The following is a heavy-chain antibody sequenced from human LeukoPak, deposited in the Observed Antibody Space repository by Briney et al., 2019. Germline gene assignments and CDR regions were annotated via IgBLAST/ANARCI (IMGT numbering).Heavy chain of an antibody. CDR3: AGMETSSGWYDN. D-gene: IGHD6-19*01. CDR2: ISGYNGNT. V-gene: IGHV1-18*01. Sequence: GASVKVSCKASGYTFSTYGIAWVRQAPGQGLEWMGWISGYNGNTNYAQKFQGRVTMTTDTTTTTAYMELRSLRSDDTAVYYCAGMETSSGWYDNWGRGTLVTVSS. CDR1: GYTFSTYG. J-gene: IGHJ4*02.